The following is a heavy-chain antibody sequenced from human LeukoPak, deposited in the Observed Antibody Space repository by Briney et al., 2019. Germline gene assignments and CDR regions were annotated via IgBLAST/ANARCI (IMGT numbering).Heavy chain of an antibody. CDR2: IYWDDDK. V-gene: IGHV2-5*02. J-gene: IGHJ4*02. Sequence: SGPTLVNPTLTPTLACTFSGFSLSASVMGVGWIRQPPGKALEWLAHIYWDDDKRYSPSLKSRLTITKDTSKNQVVLTMTNMDPVDTATYYCARMTSYGIDYWGRGTLVTVSS. CDR1: GFSLSASVMG. D-gene: IGHD5-18*01. CDR3: ARMTSYGIDY.